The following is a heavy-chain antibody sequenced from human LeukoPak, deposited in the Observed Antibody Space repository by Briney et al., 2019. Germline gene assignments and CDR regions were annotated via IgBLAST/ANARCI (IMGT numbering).Heavy chain of an antibody. D-gene: IGHD3-22*01. CDR1: GFTFSSYA. CDR3: AKVRGYDSSQFDY. V-gene: IGHV3-23*01. Sequence: GRSLRLSCAASGFTFSSYAMSWVRQAPGKGLEWVSAISGSGGSTYYADSVKGRFTISRDNSKNTLYLQMNSLRAEDTAVYYCAKVRGYDSSQFDYWGQGTLVTVSS. CDR2: ISGSGGST. J-gene: IGHJ4*02.